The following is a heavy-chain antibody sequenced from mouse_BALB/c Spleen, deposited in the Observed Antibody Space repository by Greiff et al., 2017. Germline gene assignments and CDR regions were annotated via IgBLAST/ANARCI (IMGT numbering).Heavy chain of an antibody. CDR2: ISSGGST. V-gene: IGHV5-6-5*01. CDR1: GFTFSSYA. J-gene: IGHJ3*01. CDR3: ARNWAWFAY. D-gene: IGHD4-1*01. Sequence: DVHLVESGGGLVKPGGSLKLSCAASGFTFSSYAMSWVRQTPEKRLEWVASISSGGSTYYPDSVKGRFTISRDNARNILYLQMSSLRSEDTAMYYCARNWAWFAYWGQGTLVTVSA.